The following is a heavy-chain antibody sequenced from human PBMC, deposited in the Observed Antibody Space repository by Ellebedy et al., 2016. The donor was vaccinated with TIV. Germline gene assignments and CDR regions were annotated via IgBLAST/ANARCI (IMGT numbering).Heavy chain of an antibody. Sequence: PGGSLRLSCVASGFTFNSYWMQWVRQAPGKGRVWVSGINSDGSSTFYADSVKGRFTVSRDNAKNTLYLQMNSLRAEDTAVYYCARSGEHDTWGQGTLVTVSS. CDR1: GFTFNSYW. CDR3: ARSGEHDT. V-gene: IGHV3-74*01. D-gene: IGHD1-26*01. CDR2: INSDGSST. J-gene: IGHJ5*02.